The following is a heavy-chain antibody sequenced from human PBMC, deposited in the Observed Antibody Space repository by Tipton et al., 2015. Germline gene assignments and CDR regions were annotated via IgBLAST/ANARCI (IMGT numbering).Heavy chain of an antibody. D-gene: IGHD4-17*01. V-gene: IGHV4-38-2*01. CDR3: ARRAGYGDHFDY. CDR2: ISHSGNT. J-gene: IGHJ4*02. CDR1: AYSISSDYY. Sequence: TLSLTCAVSAYSISSDYYWGWIRQPPGKGLEWIGSISHSGNTYYNPSLKSRVTMSRDTSKNQFSLNLNSVTAADTAVYYCARRAGYGDHFDYWGRGTLVTVSS.